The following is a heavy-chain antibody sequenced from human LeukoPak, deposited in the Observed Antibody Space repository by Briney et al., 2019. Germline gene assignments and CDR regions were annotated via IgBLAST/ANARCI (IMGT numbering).Heavy chain of an antibody. V-gene: IGHV4-30-4*08. CDR3: ARVRFWSGYYTGADY. Sequence: SQTLSLTCTVSGGSISSGDYYWSWIRQPPGKGLEWIGYIYYSGSTYYNPSLKSRVTISVDTSKNQFSLKLSSVTAADTAVYYSARVRFWSGYYTGADYWGQGTLVTVSS. J-gene: IGHJ4*02. CDR1: GGSISSGDYY. D-gene: IGHD3-3*01. CDR2: IYYSGST.